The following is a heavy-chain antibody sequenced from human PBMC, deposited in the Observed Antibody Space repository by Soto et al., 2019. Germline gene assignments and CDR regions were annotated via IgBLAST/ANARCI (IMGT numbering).Heavy chain of an antibody. CDR2: TYYRSKWYN. D-gene: IGHD3-10*01. Sequence: QVQLQQSGPGLVKPSQTLSLTCAISGDSVSSNSAAWNWIRQSPSRGLEWLGRTYYRSKWYNDYAVSVKSRITINPDTSKNQFSLQLNSVTPEDTAVYYCARELLWFGELSPEKDNWFDPWGQGTLVTVSS. CDR1: GDSVSSNSAA. V-gene: IGHV6-1*01. CDR3: ARELLWFGELSPEKDNWFDP. J-gene: IGHJ5*02.